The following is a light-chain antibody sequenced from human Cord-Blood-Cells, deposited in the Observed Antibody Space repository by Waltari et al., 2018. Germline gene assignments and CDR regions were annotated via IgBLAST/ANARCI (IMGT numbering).Light chain of an antibody. V-gene: IGKV1-39*01. Sequence: DIQMTKSQSSLPASVGARVTITCQASQSISSYIDWYQQKQGKAPKLLICAASSLQSGVPSRFSASRSGTEFTLTISSLQPEYFAPYDCQQSYSTPFTFGPGTIVDIK. CDR1: QSISSY. CDR2: AAS. CDR3: QQSYSTPFT. J-gene: IGKJ3*01.